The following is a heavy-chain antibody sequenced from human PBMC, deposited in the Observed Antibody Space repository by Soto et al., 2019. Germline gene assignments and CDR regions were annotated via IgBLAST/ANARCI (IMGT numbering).Heavy chain of an antibody. CDR1: GGSISSGGYY. CDR3: AIGPPGYSSGLAHRGH. CDR2: IYYSGDT. D-gene: IGHD6-19*01. V-gene: IGHV4-31*03. J-gene: IGHJ4*02. Sequence: PSETLSLTCTVSGGSISSGGYYWSWIRQHPGKGLEWIGFIYYSGDTYYNPSLKSRVTISLDPSKNQFSLMLSSVTAADTAVYYCAIGPPGYSSGLAHRGHWGQGTLVTVSS.